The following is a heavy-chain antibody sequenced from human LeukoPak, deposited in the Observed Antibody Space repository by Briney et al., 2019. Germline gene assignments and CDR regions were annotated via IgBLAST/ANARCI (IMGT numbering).Heavy chain of an antibody. V-gene: IGHV5-51*01. J-gene: IGHJ4*02. CDR3: ARRGGSYNFDY. Sequence: GESLKISCKASGYSFTSYWSGWVRQLPGKGLGWMGIIYTGDSDTRYSPSFDGQVTISAEKTISTAYLQWSSRKASDTAMYYCARRGGSYNFDYWGQGTLVTVSS. CDR1: GYSFTSYW. D-gene: IGHD1-26*01. CDR2: IYTGDSDT.